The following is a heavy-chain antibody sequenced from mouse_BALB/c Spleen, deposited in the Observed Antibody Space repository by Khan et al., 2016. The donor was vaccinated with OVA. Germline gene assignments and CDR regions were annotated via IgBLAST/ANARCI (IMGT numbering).Heavy chain of an antibody. CDR3: ARPSYYGNPWFTY. CDR1: EFAFSSYD. CDR2: ISGTGIYT. Sequence: EVELVESGGGLVKPGGSLKLSCAPSEFAFSSYDMSWVRQTPEKRLEWVATISGTGIYTYYPDSVKGRFTISRDNARNTLYLQMSSLRSEDTALYYCARPSYYGNPWFTYWGQGTLVTVSA. D-gene: IGHD2-10*01. J-gene: IGHJ3*01. V-gene: IGHV5-9*02.